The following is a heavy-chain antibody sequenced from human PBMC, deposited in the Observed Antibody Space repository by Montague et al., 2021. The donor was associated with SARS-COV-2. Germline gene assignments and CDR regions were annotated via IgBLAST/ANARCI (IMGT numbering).Heavy chain of an antibody. J-gene: IGHJ5*02. CDR2: INHNGST. D-gene: IGHD6-19*01. Sequence: SETLSLTCAVYGGSFSGYYWCWIRQPPEKGLEWMWEINHNGSTNYNPSLKIRVTISVDTSKNQFSLKLSSVTAADTAVYYCSRTHWQWLVLSRGWFDPWGQGTLVTVSS. CDR3: SRTHWQWLVLSRGWFDP. CDR1: GGSFSGYY. V-gene: IGHV4-34*01.